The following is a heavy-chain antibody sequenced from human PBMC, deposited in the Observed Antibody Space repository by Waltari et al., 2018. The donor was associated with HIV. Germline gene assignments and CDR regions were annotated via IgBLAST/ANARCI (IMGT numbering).Heavy chain of an antibody. V-gene: IGHV4-61*02. CDR2: IYTSGNT. Sequence: QVQLQESGPGLVRPSQTLSLTCTVSGGSISSGSYFWGWIRQPAGKGLGWIGRIYTSGNTDYNPARESGVTRTVDTPKNHCSRRLSSGTAADAAVYYCARLPKATEYDDYGGDVWGQGTTVTVSS. CDR3: ARLPKATEYDDYGGDV. J-gene: IGHJ6*02. CDR1: GGSISSGSYF.